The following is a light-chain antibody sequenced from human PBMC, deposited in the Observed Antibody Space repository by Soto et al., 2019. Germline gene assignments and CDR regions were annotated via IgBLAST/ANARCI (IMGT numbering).Light chain of an antibody. CDR3: QQLNNYPRT. V-gene: IGKV1-9*01. CDR2: TAS. CDR1: QGISSY. J-gene: IGKJ1*01. Sequence: DIQLTQSPSFLSASVGDRLTITCRDSQGISSYLAWYQQKQGKAPKVLISTASTLQSGVPSRFSGSGSGTDFTRTISSLQPEDFATYYCQQLNNYPRTFGQGTKVDIK.